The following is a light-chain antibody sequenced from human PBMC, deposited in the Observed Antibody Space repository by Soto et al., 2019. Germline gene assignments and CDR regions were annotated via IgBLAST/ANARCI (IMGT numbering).Light chain of an antibody. V-gene: IGKV3-20*01. J-gene: IGKJ2*01. CDR1: QMISSSD. CDR2: DAS. Sequence: EIVLTQSPGTLSLSPGERATLSCRASQMISSSDLAWYQQKPGQAPMLLLYDASSRANGIPDRVSGSGSGTDFTLTISRLEPEDFAVYYCQQYARPPFAFGQGTKVEIK. CDR3: QQYARPPFA.